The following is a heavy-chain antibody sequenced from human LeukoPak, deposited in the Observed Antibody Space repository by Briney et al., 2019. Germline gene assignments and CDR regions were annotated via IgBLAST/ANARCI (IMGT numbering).Heavy chain of an antibody. J-gene: IGHJ4*02. V-gene: IGHV3-7*01. Sequence: GGSLRLSCAASGFTFSSYWMSWVRQAPGKELEWVANIKQDGSEKYYVDSVKGRFTISRDNAKNSLYLQMNSLRAEDTAVYYCAGDVGVWLQQDYWGQGTLVTVSS. D-gene: IGHD5-24*01. CDR3: AGDVGVWLQQDY. CDR2: IKQDGSEK. CDR1: GFTFSSYW.